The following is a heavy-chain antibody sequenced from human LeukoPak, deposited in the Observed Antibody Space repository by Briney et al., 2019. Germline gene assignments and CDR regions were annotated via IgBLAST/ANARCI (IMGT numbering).Heavy chain of an antibody. J-gene: IGHJ4*02. Sequence: GASVKVSCKASGGTFSSYAISWVRQAPGQGLEWMGGIIPIFGTANYAQKLQGRVTMTTDTSTSTAYMELRSLRSDDTAVYYCARGHCSSTSCYWADYWGQGTLVTVSS. CDR1: GGTFSSYA. CDR3: ARGHCSSTSCYWADY. CDR2: IIPIFGTA. V-gene: IGHV1-69*05. D-gene: IGHD2-2*01.